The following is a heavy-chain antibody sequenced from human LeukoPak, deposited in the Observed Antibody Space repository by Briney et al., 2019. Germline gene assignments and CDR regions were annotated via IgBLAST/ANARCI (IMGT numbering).Heavy chain of an antibody. J-gene: IGHJ4*02. V-gene: IGHV1-2*06. D-gene: IGHD2-15*01. Sequence: ASVKVSCKASGCTFTGYYMHWVRQAPGQGLEWMGRINPNSGGTNYAQKFLGRVTMTRDTSISTAYMELSRLRSDDTAVYYCARGYCSGGSCFPVDYWGQGTLVTVSS. CDR2: INPNSGGT. CDR1: GCTFTGYY. CDR3: ARGYCSGGSCFPVDY.